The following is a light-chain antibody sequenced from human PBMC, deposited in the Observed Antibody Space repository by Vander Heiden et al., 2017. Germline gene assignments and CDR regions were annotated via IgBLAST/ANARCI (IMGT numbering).Light chain of an antibody. J-gene: IGKJ1*01. CDR1: QSVSSSY. CDR3: QQYDSSRTWT. Sequence: EIVLTQSPGTLSLSPGERATLPCRASQSVSSSYLAWYQQKPGQAPRLLIDGASSRATGIPDRFSGSGSGTDFTLTISRLEPEDFAVYYCQQYDSSRTWTFGQGTKVEIK. V-gene: IGKV3-20*01. CDR2: GAS.